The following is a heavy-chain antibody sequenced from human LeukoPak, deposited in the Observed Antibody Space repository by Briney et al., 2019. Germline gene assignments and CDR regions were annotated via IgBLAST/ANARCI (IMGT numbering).Heavy chain of an antibody. J-gene: IGHJ4*02. CDR3: ARSRGYSYGTTFLDY. Sequence: SETLSLTCTVSGGSINSYYWSWVRQPPGKGLEWTGYIYYIGSTNYNPSLKSRITISVDTSKNQFSLKLSSVTAADTAVYYCARSRGYSYGTTFLDYWGQGTLVTVSS. CDR1: GGSINSYY. CDR2: IYYIGST. V-gene: IGHV4-59*08. D-gene: IGHD5-18*01.